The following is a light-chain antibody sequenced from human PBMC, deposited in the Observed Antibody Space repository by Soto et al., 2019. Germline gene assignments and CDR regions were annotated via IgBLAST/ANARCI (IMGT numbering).Light chain of an antibody. Sequence: DIQMTQSPSSLSASVGDRVTITCRTSQSIGTYLNWYQHKPGKAPKFLIYAASSLQSGVPSRFSGSGSGTDFTLTISSLQPEDFATYYCQQSYSTSITFGQGTRLEI. CDR1: QSIGTY. CDR3: QQSYSTSIT. V-gene: IGKV1-39*01. J-gene: IGKJ5*01. CDR2: AAS.